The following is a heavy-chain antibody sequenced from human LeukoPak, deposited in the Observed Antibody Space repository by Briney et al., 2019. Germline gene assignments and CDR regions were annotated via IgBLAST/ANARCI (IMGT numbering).Heavy chain of an antibody. CDR3: ARGPSNWNDESYYFDY. V-gene: IGHV3-11*01. J-gene: IGHJ4*02. D-gene: IGHD1-1*01. CDR2: ISSSGSTI. CDR1: GITFSDYY. Sequence: GGSLRLSCAASGITFSDYYMSWIRQAPGKGLEWVSYISSSGSTIYYADSVKGRFTISRDSAKNSLYLQMNSLRAEDTAVYYCARGPSNWNDESYYFDYWGQGTLVTVSS.